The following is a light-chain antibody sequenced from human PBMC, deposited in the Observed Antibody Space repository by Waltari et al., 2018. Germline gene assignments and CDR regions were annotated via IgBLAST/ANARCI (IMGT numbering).Light chain of an antibody. J-gene: IGLJ1*01. V-gene: IGLV2-14*03. CDR3: SSYTSSSTYV. CDR2: DVT. Sequence: QSALAQPASVSASPGASITISCTGTSSDIGIFSYFSCYQQHPGKAPKLMIFDVTNRPSGISNRFSGSNSGHTASLTISGLRAEDEADYYCSSYTSSSTYVFGTGTRVTVL. CDR1: SSDIGIFSY.